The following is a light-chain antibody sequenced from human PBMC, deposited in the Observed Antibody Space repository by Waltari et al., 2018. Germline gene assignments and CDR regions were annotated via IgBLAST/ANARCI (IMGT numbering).Light chain of an antibody. Sequence: EIVFTQPPATPSLSRRERAPLSCRPRQTVMSYLAWYQQKPGQAPSLLIFDASSRAPGVRAKFSGSGSGTDFALTVSNIVPEDFAVYYCQQRRNWPYTLGQGTRVDIK. CDR1: QTVMSY. CDR3: QQRRNWPYT. J-gene: IGKJ2*01. CDR2: DAS. V-gene: IGKV3-11*01.